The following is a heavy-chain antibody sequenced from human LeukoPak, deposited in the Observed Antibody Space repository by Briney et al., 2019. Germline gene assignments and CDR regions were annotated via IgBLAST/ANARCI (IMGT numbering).Heavy chain of an antibody. Sequence: GGSLRLSCAASGFTFSSYGMHWVRQAPGKGLEWVAVIWYDGSNKYYADSVKGRFTISRDNSKNTLYLQMNSLRAEDTAVYYCAKLGDYYDSSGYYPYYFDYWGQGTLVAVSS. J-gene: IGHJ4*02. V-gene: IGHV3-33*06. CDR1: GFTFSSYG. CDR2: IWYDGSNK. D-gene: IGHD3-22*01. CDR3: AKLGDYYDSSGYYPYYFDY.